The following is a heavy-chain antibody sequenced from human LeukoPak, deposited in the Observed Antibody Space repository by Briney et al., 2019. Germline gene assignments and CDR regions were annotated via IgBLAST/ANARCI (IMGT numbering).Heavy chain of an antibody. CDR1: GFTLSSYS. CDR3: ARENIVVVNYYYYGMDV. Sequence: GGSLRLSCAVSGFTLSSYSMNWVRQAPGKGLEWVSYISSSSSTIYYADSAKGRFTISRDNAKNSLYLQMNSLRAEDTAVYYCARENIVVVNYYYYGMDVWGQGTTVTVSS. D-gene: IGHD2-21*01. J-gene: IGHJ6*02. CDR2: ISSSSSTI. V-gene: IGHV3-48*01.